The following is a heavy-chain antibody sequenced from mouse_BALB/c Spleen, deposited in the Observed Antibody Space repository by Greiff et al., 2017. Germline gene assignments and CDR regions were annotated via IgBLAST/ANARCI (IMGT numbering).Heavy chain of an antibody. Sequence: EVQLVESGGGLVQPGGSLKLSCAASGFTFSSYTMSWVRQTPEKRLEWVAYISNGGGSTYYPDTVKGRFTITRDNAKNTLYLQMSSLKSEDTAMYYCARGGAWFAYWGQGTLVTVSA. V-gene: IGHV5-12-2*01. J-gene: IGHJ3*01. CDR2: ISNGGGST. CDR3: ARGGAWFAY. CDR1: GFTFSSYT.